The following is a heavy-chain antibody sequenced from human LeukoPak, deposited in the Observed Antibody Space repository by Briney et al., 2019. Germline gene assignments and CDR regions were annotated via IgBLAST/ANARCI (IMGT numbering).Heavy chain of an antibody. J-gene: IGHJ4*02. CDR3: AGISSSWYGALYYFDY. CDR2: IKQDGSEK. Sequence: GGSLRLSCAASGFTFSSYWMSWVRQAPGKGLEWVANIKQDGSEKYYVDSVKGRFTISRDNAKNSLYLQMNSLRAEDTAVYYCAGISSSWYGALYYFDYWGQGTLVTVSS. CDR1: GFTFSSYW. D-gene: IGHD6-13*01. V-gene: IGHV3-7*01.